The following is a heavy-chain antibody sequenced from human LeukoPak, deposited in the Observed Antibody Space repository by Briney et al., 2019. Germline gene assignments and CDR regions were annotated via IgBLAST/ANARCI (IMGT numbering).Heavy chain of an antibody. CDR1: GDSFRSGGLY. CDR2: IFYTGKT. V-gene: IGHV4-61*08. Sequence: SETLSLTCTLSGDSFRSGGLYWGRIRQPPGKRPEWIGDIFYTGKTNYNPSLKSRVTISLDTSNSQFSLKLTSMTAADTAVYYCARIFDSWGQGILVTVSS. J-gene: IGHJ4*02. CDR3: ARIFDS.